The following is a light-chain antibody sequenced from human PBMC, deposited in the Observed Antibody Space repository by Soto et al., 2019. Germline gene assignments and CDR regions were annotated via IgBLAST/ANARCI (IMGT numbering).Light chain of an antibody. CDR3: SSYTSSYTWI. V-gene: IGLV2-14*03. Sequence: QSALTQPASVSGSPGQSITISCSGTTNDVGGYNYVSWYQQHPGKAPKLLMYGVTDRPSGVSSRFSGSKSGNAASLTISGLQAEDEGDYYCSSYTSSYTWIFGGGTKLTVL. CDR1: TNDVGGYNY. J-gene: IGLJ3*02. CDR2: GVT.